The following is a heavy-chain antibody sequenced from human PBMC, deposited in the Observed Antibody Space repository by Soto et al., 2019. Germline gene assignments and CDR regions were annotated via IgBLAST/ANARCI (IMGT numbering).Heavy chain of an antibody. D-gene: IGHD4-17*01. V-gene: IGHV5-51*01. CDR2: IYPGDSDT. CDR3: ARHLDYGDYQGKPMYYFYGMDV. J-gene: IGHJ6*02. CDR1: GYSFTSYW. Sequence: GESLKISCKGSGYSFTSYWIGWVRQMPGKGLECMGIIYPGDSDTRYSPSFQGQVTISADKSISTAYLQWSSLKASDTAVYYCARHLDYGDYQGKPMYYFYGMDVWGQGTTVTVSS.